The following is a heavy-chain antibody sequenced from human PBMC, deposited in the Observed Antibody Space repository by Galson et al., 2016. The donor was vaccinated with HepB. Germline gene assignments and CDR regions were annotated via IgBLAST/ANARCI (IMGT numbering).Heavy chain of an antibody. Sequence: AGSGFTFRSYAMNWVRQAPGKGLEWISYISSINSIYYADSVKGRFTISRDNARNSLFLEMNSLRAEDTAFYFCAREPLRGYSLSIDYWGQGTLVTVSP. D-gene: IGHD5-18*01. CDR1: GFTFRSYA. V-gene: IGHV3-48*03. CDR3: AREPLRGYSLSIDY. J-gene: IGHJ4*02. CDR2: ISSINSI.